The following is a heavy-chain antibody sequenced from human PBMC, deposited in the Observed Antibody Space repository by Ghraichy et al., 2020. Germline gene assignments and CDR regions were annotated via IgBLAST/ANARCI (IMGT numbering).Heavy chain of an antibody. D-gene: IGHD3-22*01. J-gene: IGHJ4*02. CDR3: ARDGRPTPKYYYDSSGYQN. CDR2: INPKSGGT. Sequence: ASVKVSCKASGYTFTGYYIHWVRQAPGQGLEWMGWINPKSGGTNYAQKFQGRVTMTRDTSTITAYMDLRRLRFDDTAVYYCARDGRPTPKYYYDSSGYQNWGQGTLVTVSP. CDR1: GYTFTGYY. V-gene: IGHV1-2*02.